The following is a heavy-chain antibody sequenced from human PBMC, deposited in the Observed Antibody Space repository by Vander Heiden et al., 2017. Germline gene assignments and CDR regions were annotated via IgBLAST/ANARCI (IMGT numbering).Heavy chain of an antibody. CDR1: GGSFSGYY. CDR3: ARGQLVFDP. D-gene: IGHD6-6*01. Sequence: QVQLQQWGAGLLKPSETLSLTCDVYGGSFSGYYWSWIRQPPGKGLEWIGEINHSGSTNYNPSLKSRVTISVDTSKNQFSLKLSSVTAADTAVYYCARGQLVFDPWGQGTLVTVSS. CDR2: INHSGST. J-gene: IGHJ5*02. V-gene: IGHV4-34*01.